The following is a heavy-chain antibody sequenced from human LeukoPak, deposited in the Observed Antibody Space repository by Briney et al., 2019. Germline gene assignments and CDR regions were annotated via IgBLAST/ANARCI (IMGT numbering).Heavy chain of an antibody. CDR1: GFTFSSSA. Sequence: GGSLRLSCAASGFTFSSSAMSWVRQVPGKGLEWVSGISASGGSTSYADSVRGRFTISRDNSKNTLYVQMNSLRDEDTAVYYCAKNSGYSYGPQYYFDYWGQGTLVTVSS. V-gene: IGHV3-23*01. D-gene: IGHD5-18*01. CDR2: ISASGGST. CDR3: AKNSGYSYGPQYYFDY. J-gene: IGHJ4*02.